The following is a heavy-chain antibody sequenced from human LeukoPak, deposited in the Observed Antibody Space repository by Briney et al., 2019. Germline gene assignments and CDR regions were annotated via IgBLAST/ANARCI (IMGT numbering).Heavy chain of an antibody. V-gene: IGHV1-46*01. CDR2: INPSGGNT. CDR3: ARERGYSYGFVDY. Sequence: GASVKVSCKASGYTFISHYLHWMRQAPGQGLEWMGIINPSGGNTNNAQKFQGRATMTRDTSTSTVYMELSSLRSEDTAVYYCARERGYSYGFVDYWGQGTLVTVSS. CDR1: GYTFISHY. J-gene: IGHJ4*02. D-gene: IGHD5-18*01.